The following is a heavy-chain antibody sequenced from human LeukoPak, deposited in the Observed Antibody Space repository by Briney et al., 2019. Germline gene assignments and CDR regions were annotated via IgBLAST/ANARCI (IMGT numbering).Heavy chain of an antibody. CDR3: ARDTPTAYCTGGSCYFDY. CDR2: IYYSGST. D-gene: IGHD2-15*01. Sequence: SETLSLTCTVSDGSISSSSYYWGWIRQPPGKGLEWIGSIYYSGSTYYNPSLKSRVTISVDTSKNQFSLKLSSVTAADTAVYYCARDTPTAYCTGGSCYFDYWGQGTLVTVSS. J-gene: IGHJ4*02. CDR1: DGSISSSSYY. V-gene: IGHV4-39*07.